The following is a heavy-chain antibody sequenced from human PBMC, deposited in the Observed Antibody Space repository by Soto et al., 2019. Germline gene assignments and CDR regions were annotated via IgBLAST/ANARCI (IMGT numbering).Heavy chain of an antibody. D-gene: IGHD6-13*01. CDR3: ASGAAAVWFDP. CDR2: ISGYTGNR. V-gene: IGHV1-18*01. CDR1: GYTLSTYG. J-gene: IGHJ5*02. Sequence: QVQLVQSGAEVKKPGASVKFSCKASGYTLSTYGISWVRQAPGQGLGRMGWISGYTGNRNYAQTFQDRVTMTTDTSTSTAYMELRSLRSDDTAVYFCASGAAAVWFDPWGQGTLVTVSS.